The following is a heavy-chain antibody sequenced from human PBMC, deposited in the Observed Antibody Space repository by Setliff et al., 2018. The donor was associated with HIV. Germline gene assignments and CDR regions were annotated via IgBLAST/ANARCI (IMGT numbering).Heavy chain of an antibody. D-gene: IGHD3-10*01. V-gene: IGHV4-61*09. CDR1: GGSISGGRYY. CDR2: IYTGGSP. J-gene: IGHJ4*02. CDR3: ARVGGFFGEARPPPDY. Sequence: TLSLTCTVSGGSISGGRYYWSWIRQPAGKGLEWIGHIYTGGSPNYNPSLMSRVTIPIDTSKDQLSLKLNSVTAADTAVYYCARVGGFFGEARPPPDYWGQGALVTVSS.